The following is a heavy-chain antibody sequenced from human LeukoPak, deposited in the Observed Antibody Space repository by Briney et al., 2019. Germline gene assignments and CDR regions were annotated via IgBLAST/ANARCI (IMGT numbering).Heavy chain of an antibody. V-gene: IGHV3-7*01. CDR2: INPDGSEK. J-gene: IGHJ4*02. D-gene: IGHD3-22*01. CDR3: ARSTRYDSGGYYRTAPSDY. Sequence: GGSLRLSCTASGFSFSSNWMTWVRQAPGKGLEWVGNINPDGSEKFYVDSVKGRFIISRDNAKNSLYLQMNSLRAEDTAVYYCARSTRYDSGGYYRTAPSDYWGQGTLVTVSS. CDR1: GFSFSSNW.